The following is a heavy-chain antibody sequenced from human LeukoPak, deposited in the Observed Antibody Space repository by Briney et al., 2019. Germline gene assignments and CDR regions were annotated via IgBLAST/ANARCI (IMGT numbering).Heavy chain of an antibody. Sequence: GTSLRLSCTASGFNFGIYGMHWVRQAPGKGLEWVAVMWDDGTNEYYVESVKGRFTISRDNGKRTLYLQMNSLRVEDTAVYYCARVPSSSWYGGMGYYFDYWGQGTLVTVSS. D-gene: IGHD6-13*01. CDR1: GFNFGIYG. J-gene: IGHJ4*02. CDR3: ARVPSSSWYGGMGYYFDY. V-gene: IGHV3-33*01. CDR2: MWDDGTNE.